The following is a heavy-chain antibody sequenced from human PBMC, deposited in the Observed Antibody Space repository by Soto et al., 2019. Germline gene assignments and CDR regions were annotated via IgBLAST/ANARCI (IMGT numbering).Heavy chain of an antibody. CDR2: ISSDGSNE. CDR1: GFTFSSHA. CDR3: ARDHEGSGTYFDY. J-gene: IGHJ4*02. Sequence: QVQLAESGGGVVQPGTSLRLSCAASGFTFSSHAMHWVRQAPGKGLEWVALISSDGSNEYYIDSVKGRFTISRDNSKNSLSLKMNSLRAEDTAVYYCARDHEGSGTYFDYWGQGTLVTVSS. V-gene: IGHV3-30*03. D-gene: IGHD1-26*01.